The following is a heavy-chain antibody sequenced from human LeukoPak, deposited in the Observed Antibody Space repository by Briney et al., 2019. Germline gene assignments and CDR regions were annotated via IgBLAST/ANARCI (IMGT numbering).Heavy chain of an antibody. CDR1: GYTFTSYD. CDR2: MNPNSGNT. J-gene: IGHJ6*03. D-gene: IGHD4-11*01. CDR3: ARLTVTIGYYYYYYMDV. V-gene: IGHV1-8*01. Sequence: ASVKDSCKASGYTFTSYDINWVRQATGQGLEWMGWMNPNSGNTGYAQKFQGRVTMTRNTSISTAYMELSSLRSEDTAVYYCARLTVTIGYYYYYYMDVWGKGTTVTISS.